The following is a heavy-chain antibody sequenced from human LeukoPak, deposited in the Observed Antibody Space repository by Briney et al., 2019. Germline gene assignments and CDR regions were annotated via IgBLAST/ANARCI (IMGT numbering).Heavy chain of an antibody. CDR2: ISNSGAGT. CDR1: GFSFSSYA. J-gene: IGHJ4*02. Sequence: GGSLRLSCAASGFSFSSYAMSWVRQAPGKGLEWVSGISNSGAGTYYGDSVKGRFTISRDNSKNTLYLQMNSLRAEDTAVYFCATEGYASGTFQLDYWGQGTLVTVSS. D-gene: IGHD3-10*01. V-gene: IGHV3-23*01. CDR3: ATEGYASGTFQLDY.